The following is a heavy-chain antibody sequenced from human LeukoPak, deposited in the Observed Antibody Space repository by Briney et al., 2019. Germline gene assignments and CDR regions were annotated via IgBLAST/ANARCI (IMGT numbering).Heavy chain of an antibody. D-gene: IGHD3-10*01. CDR2: ISAYNGNT. CDR1: GYTFTSYG. CDR3: ARDMHHGGFGDKPFDY. V-gene: IGHV1-18*04. Sequence: ASVKVSCKASGYTFTSYGISWVRQAPGQGLEWMGWISAYNGNTNYAQKLQGRVTMTTDTSTSTAYMELRSLRSDDTAVYYCARDMHHGGFGDKPFDYWGQGTLVTVSS. J-gene: IGHJ4*02.